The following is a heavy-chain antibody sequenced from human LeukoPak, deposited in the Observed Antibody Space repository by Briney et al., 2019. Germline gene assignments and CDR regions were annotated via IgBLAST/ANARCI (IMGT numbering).Heavy chain of an antibody. J-gene: IGHJ4*02. CDR1: GVSISSNY. Sequence: SETLSLTCSVSGVSISSNYWSWIRQPPGKGLEWIGYIYHSGSTYYNPSLKSRVTISLDTSKKQSSLKLISVTAADTAVYYCARVIVTIFGVGPIDYWGQGTLVTVSS. V-gene: IGHV4-59*08. D-gene: IGHD3-3*01. CDR3: ARVIVTIFGVGPIDY. CDR2: IYHSGST.